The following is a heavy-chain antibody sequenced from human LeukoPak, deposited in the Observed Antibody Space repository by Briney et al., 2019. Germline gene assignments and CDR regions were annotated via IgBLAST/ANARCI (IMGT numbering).Heavy chain of an antibody. CDR2: ISSSSTYI. CDR3: ARLGAYYDYDY. V-gene: IGHV3-21*04. J-gene: IGHJ4*02. CDR1: GFTFSNYD. D-gene: IGHD5-12*01. Sequence: GGSLRLSCAASGFTFSNYDMNWVRQAPGKGLEWVSSISSSSTYIYYADSLKGRFTLSRDNTKNSLSLQMNSLRAEDTAVYYCARLGAYYDYDYWGQGTLVTVSS.